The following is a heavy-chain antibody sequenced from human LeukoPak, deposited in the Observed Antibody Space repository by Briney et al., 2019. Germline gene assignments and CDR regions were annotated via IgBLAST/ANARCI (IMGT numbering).Heavy chain of an antibody. J-gene: IGHJ4*02. CDR3: AKSQGLIAVAGYYFDY. CDR1: GFTFSSYA. Sequence: SGVTLRLSCAASGFTFSSYAMSWVRQAPGQGLEWFSAIYDCSAITSLGVSVKGRFTISRDNSKNTLYLQMNSLRAEDTAVYYCAKSQGLIAVAGYYFDYWGQGTLVTLSA. V-gene: IGHV3-23*01. D-gene: IGHD6-19*01. CDR2: IYDCSAIT.